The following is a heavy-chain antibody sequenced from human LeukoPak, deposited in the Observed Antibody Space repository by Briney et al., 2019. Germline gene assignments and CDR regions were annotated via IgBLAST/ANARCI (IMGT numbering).Heavy chain of an antibody. CDR2: INSDSSYT. V-gene: IGHV3-11*06. J-gene: IGHJ4*02. CDR3: ARDQRGYSGYDWWDY. Sequence: GGSLRLSCAASGFTFSDYYMSWIRQAPGKGLEWVSYINSDSSYTNYADSVKGRFTISRDNAKNSLYLQMNSLRAEDTAVYYCARDQRGYSGYDWWDYWGQGALVTVSS. CDR1: GFTFSDYY. D-gene: IGHD5-12*01.